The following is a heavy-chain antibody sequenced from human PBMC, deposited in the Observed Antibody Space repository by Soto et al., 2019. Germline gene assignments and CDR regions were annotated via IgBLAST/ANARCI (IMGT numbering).Heavy chain of an antibody. D-gene: IGHD3-16*01. J-gene: IGHJ6*02. CDR2: ISGYNGHT. CDR1: GYTFTTYG. V-gene: IGHV1-18*01. CDR3: AREGEMPYYYYGLDV. Sequence: QVQLVQSGAEVRKPGASVKVSCKASGYTFTTYGISWVRQAPGQGLEWMGWISGYNGHTKYAQKFQGRVTMTTATPTSSVYMALRSLRSDDTAVYYCAREGEMPYYYYGLDVWGQGTTVNVSS.